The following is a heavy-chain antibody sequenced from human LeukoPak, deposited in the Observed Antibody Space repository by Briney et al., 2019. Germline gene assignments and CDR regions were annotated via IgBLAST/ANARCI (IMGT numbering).Heavy chain of an antibody. Sequence: GGSLRLSCAASGFTVSSNYMSWVRQAPGKGLEWVSVIYSGGSTYYADSVKGRFTISRDNSRNTLYLQMNSLRAEDTAVYYCARGYYDYVWGSYRHPYYFDYWGQGTLVTVSS. D-gene: IGHD3-16*02. J-gene: IGHJ4*02. CDR2: IYSGGST. V-gene: IGHV3-53*01. CDR1: GFTVSSNY. CDR3: ARGYYDYVWGSYRHPYYFDY.